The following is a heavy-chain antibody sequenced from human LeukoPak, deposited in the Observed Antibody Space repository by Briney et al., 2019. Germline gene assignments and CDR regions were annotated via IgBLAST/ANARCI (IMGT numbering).Heavy chain of an antibody. V-gene: IGHV1-8*03. Sequence: ASVKVSCKASGYTFTSYDINWERQATGQGLEWMGWMNPNSGNTGYAQKFRGRVTITRNTSISTAYMELSSLRSEDTAVYYCARDSGLDSETIFDYWGQGTLVTVSS. CDR2: MNPNSGNT. J-gene: IGHJ4*02. CDR1: GYTFTSYD. D-gene: IGHD3-10*01. CDR3: ARDSGLDSETIFDY.